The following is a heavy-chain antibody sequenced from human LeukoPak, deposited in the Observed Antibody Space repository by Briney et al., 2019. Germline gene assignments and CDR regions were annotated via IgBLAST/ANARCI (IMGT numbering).Heavy chain of an antibody. Sequence: GGSLRLSCAASGFTFSSYEMNWVRQAPGKGLEWVSYISSSGSTIYYADSVKGRFTISRDNSKNTLYLQMNSLRAEDTAVYYCAKEWGFGESYFDYWGQGTLVTVSS. CDR3: AKEWGFGESYFDY. CDR1: GFTFSSYE. J-gene: IGHJ4*02. CDR2: ISSSGSTI. V-gene: IGHV3-48*03. D-gene: IGHD3-10*01.